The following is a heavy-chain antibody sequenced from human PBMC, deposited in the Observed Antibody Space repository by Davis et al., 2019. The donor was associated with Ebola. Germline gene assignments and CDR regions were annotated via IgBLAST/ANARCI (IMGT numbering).Heavy chain of an antibody. CDR1: EFTFSGSA. D-gene: IGHD3-10*01. J-gene: IGHJ6*02. CDR2: IRSKANSYAT. CDR3: THYYGSGRYYGMDV. V-gene: IGHV3-73*01. Sequence: GGSLRLSCAASEFTFSGSAMHWVRQASGKGLEWVGRIRSKANSYATAYAASVKGRFTISRDDSKNTAYLQMNSLKTEDTAVYYCTHYYGSGRYYGMDVWGQGTTVTVSS.